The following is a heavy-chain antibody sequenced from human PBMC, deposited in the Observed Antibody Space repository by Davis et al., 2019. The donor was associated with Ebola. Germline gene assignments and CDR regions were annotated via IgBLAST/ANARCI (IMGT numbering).Heavy chain of an antibody. J-gene: IGHJ4*02. CDR3: ARRRGTSFLGVTNFDY. CDR1: GGSISSSNW. Sequence: MPSATLSLTCAVSGGSISSSNWWSWVRQPPGKGLEWIGEIYHSGSTDYNPSLKSRVTISVDKSKNQFSLKLSSVTAADTAVYYCARRRGTSFLGVTNFDYWGQGTLVTVSS. V-gene: IGHV4-4*02. D-gene: IGHD3-3*01. CDR2: IYHSGST.